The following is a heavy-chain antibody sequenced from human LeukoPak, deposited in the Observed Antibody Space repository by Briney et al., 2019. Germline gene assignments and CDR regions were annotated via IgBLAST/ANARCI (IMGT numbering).Heavy chain of an antibody. V-gene: IGHV1-24*01. CDR1: GYTLTELS. Sequence: ASVKVSCKVSGYTLTELSMHWVRQAPGKGLEWMGGFDPEDGETIYAQKFQGRVTMTEDTSTDTAYMELSSLRSGDTAVYYCATDLGCSSTSCSDYWGQGTLVTVSS. CDR2: FDPEDGET. CDR3: ATDLGCSSTSCSDY. J-gene: IGHJ4*02. D-gene: IGHD2-2*01.